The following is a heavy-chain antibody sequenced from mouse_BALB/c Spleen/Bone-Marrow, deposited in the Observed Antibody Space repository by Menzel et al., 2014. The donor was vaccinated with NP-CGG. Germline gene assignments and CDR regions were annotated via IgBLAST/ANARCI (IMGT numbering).Heavy chain of an antibody. CDR1: GFSLTDYG. CDR2: IWRSGST. D-gene: IGHD2-1*01. J-gene: IGHJ4*01. Sequence: QVQLQQSGPSLVQPSQSLSITCTVSGFSLTDYGVHWVRQSPGKGLEWLGLIWRSGSTDYNPAFMSRLSNTKDNSKSQFFFKMNSLQADDTAIYYCAKRGGGNYESYYAMDYWGQGTSVTVSS. CDR3: AKRGGGNYESYYAMDY. V-gene: IGHV2-5-1*01.